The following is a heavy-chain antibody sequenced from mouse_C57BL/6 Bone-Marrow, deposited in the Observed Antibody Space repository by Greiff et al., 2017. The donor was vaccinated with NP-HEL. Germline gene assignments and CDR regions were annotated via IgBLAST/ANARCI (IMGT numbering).Heavy chain of an antibody. J-gene: IGHJ3*01. CDR3: AGAAAQAAWFAY. Sequence: VQLQQPGAELVKPGASVKLSCKASGYTFTSYWMHWVTQRPGRGLEWIGRIDPNSGGPKYNEKFKSKATLTVDKPSSTAYMQLSSLTAEDSAVYYCAGAAAQAAWFAYWGQGTLVTVSA. V-gene: IGHV1-72*01. CDR1: GYTFTSYW. CDR2: IDPNSGGP. D-gene: IGHD3-2*02.